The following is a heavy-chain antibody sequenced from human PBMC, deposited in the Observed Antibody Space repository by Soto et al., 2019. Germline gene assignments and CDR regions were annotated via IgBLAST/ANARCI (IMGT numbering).Heavy chain of an antibody. CDR1: GLNFNDYA. J-gene: IGHJ6*02. D-gene: IGHD3-10*01. Sequence: EVQLLESGGDLVQPGGSLRLSCAASGLNFNDYAMTWVRQAPGKGLEWVSSVSTRGDITYYSDSVKGRFTISRDNSKNTLFLHMNMLRAEDTALYYCARGDRGGSGSPASYYYSGLDVWGQGATVPVSS. CDR2: VSTRGDIT. CDR3: ARGDRGGSGSPASYYYSGLDV. V-gene: IGHV3-23*01.